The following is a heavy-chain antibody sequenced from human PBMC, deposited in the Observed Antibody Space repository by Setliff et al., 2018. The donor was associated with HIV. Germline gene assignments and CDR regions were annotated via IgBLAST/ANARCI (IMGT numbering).Heavy chain of an antibody. CDR1: GDSISSYY. V-gene: IGHV4-59*01. CDR2: IYYSGST. J-gene: IGHJ4*02. Sequence: SETLSLTCTVSGDSISSYYWSWIRQPPGKGLEWIGYIYYSGSTNYNPSLKSRVTISLDMSKNQFSLRLSSVTAADTAVYYCARDSGYSFGFNYFDYWGEGTLVTVSS. D-gene: IGHD5-18*01. CDR3: ARDSGYSFGFNYFDY.